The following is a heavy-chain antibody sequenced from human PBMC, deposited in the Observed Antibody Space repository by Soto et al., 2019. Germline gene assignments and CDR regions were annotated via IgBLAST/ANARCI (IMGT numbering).Heavy chain of an antibody. CDR2: IIPIFGTA. V-gene: IGHV1-69*12. CDR1: GGTFSSYA. CDR3: ARRSGSHVPTHWYFDL. Sequence: QVQLVQSGAEVKKPGSSVKVSCKASGGTFSSYAISWVRQAPGQGLEWMGGIIPIFGTANYAQKFQGRVTITADETRSTAYLELSILSSEDTAVYYCARRSGSHVPTHWYFDLWGRGTLVTVSS. D-gene: IGHD1-26*01. J-gene: IGHJ2*01.